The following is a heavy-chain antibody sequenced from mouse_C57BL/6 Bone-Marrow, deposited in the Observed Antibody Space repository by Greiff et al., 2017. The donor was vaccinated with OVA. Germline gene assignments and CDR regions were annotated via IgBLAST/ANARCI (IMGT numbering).Heavy chain of an antibody. J-gene: IGHJ3*01. CDR3: ARSCYDYDGAWFAY. V-gene: IGHV1-7*01. CDR2: INPSSGYT. Sequence: QVHVKQSGAELAKPGASVKLSCKASGYTFTSYWMHWVKQRPGQGLEWIGYINPSSGYTKYNQKFKDKATLTADKSSSTAYMQLSSLTYEDSAVYYCARSCYDYDGAWFAYWGQGTLVTVSA. D-gene: IGHD2-4*01. CDR1: GYTFTSYW.